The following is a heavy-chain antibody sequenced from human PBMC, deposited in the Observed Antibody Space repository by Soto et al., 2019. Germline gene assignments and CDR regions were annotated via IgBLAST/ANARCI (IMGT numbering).Heavy chain of an antibody. CDR3: AKRPGYSSSFDS. V-gene: IGHV3-23*01. D-gene: IGHD6-13*01. CDR1: GFTFSSYG. CDR2: ISGSGSGDST. Sequence: EVQLLESGGGLVQPGGSLRLSCAVSGFTFSSYGMSWVRQAPGKGLEGVSAISGSGSGDSTYYADSVKGRFTISRDNSRNTLYLQMNSLRAEDTAVYYCAKRPGYSSSFDSWGQGTLVTVSS. J-gene: IGHJ4*02.